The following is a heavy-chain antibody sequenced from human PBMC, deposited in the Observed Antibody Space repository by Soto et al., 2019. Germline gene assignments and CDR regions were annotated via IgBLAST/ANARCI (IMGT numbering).Heavy chain of an antibody. V-gene: IGHV4-31*03. CDR2: IYYSGST. J-gene: IGHJ4*02. D-gene: IGHD3-3*01. CDR1: GGSISSGGYY. Sequence: SETLSLTCTVSGGSISSGGYYWSWIRQHPGKGLEWIGYIYYSGSTYYNPSLKSRVTISVDTSKNQFSLKLSSVTAADTAVYYCARDFSPSGFWTGGYFDYWGQGTLVTVSS. CDR3: ARDFSPSGFWTGGYFDY.